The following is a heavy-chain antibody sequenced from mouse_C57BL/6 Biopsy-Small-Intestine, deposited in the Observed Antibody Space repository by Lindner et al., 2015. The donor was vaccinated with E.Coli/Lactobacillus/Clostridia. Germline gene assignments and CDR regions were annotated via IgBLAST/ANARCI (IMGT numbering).Heavy chain of an antibody. Sequence: VQLQESGPGLVAPSQSLSITCTVSGFSLTSYGVDWVRQSPGKGLEWLGVIWGVGSTNYNSALKSRLSISKDNSKSQVFLKMNSLQTDDTAMYYCVSGGRQGRFAYWGQGTLATVSA. CDR2: IWGVGST. D-gene: IGHD2-12*01. J-gene: IGHJ3*01. CDR1: GFSLTSYG. V-gene: IGHV2-6*01. CDR3: VSGGRQGRFAY.